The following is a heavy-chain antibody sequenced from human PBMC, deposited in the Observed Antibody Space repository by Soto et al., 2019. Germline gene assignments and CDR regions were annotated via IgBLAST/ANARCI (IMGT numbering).Heavy chain of an antibody. V-gene: IGHV3-74*03. J-gene: IGHJ4*02. CDR2: IYSDGSGP. CDR1: GFSFSRFW. D-gene: IGHD5-18*01. Sequence: GGSLRLSCAASGFSFSRFWMHWVRQAPGKGLVWVSRIYSDGSGPMYADSVKGRFTISRDNAKSTLYLQMNSLRAEDTAVYYCATLNSFGSDYWGQGTLVTVSS. CDR3: ATLNSFGSDY.